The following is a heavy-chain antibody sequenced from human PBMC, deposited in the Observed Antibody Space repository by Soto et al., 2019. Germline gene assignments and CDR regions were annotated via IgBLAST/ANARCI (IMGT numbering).Heavy chain of an antibody. J-gene: IGHJ6*02. CDR3: AKDKSAPEYSSSSVEYFYGMDV. CDR2: ISYEGRNK. V-gene: IGHV3-30*18. D-gene: IGHD6-6*01. CDR1: CFPFDSYC. Sequence: GGSLILSSASDCFPFDSYCMHWVLQASGEGLECVAFISYEGRNKYYADSVKGRFTISRDNSKNTMYLQMNSLRAEDTAVYYCAKDKSAPEYSSSSVEYFYGMDVWGQGT.